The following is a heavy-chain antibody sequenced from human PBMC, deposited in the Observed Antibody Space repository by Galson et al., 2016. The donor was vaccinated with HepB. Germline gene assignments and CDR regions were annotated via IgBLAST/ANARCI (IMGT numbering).Heavy chain of an antibody. J-gene: IGHJ6*04. Sequence: SLRLSCAASGFIFSSYGMHWVRQAPGKGLEWVACISNDGTNKYYADSVKGRFSVSRDSSKTTLFLQMNSLRAEDTALYYCAKDSKAGYFGMDVWGKGTAVIVSS. V-gene: IGHV3-30*18. CDR1: GFIFSSYG. CDR3: AKDSKAGYFGMDV. CDR2: ISNDGTNK.